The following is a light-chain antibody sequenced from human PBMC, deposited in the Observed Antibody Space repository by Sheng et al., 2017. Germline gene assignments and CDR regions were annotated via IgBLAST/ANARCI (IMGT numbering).Light chain of an antibody. V-gene: IGLV2-14*03. CDR1: SSDVGGYSH. J-gene: IGLJ3*02. Sequence: QSALTQPASVSGSPGQSVTISRTGTSSDVGGYSHVSWYQQHPGKAPKLIIYSVSDRPSGVSNRFSGSKSGDTASLTISGLQAEDEADYYCSSFSRTSTKVFGGGTKLTVL. CDR2: SVS. CDR3: SSFSRTSTKV.